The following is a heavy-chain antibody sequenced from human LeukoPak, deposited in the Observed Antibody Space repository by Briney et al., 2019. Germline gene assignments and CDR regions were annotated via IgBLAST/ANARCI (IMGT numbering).Heavy chain of an antibody. Sequence: ASVKVSCTASGYTFTSYAMHWVRQAPGQGLEWMGWINTYTGNPTYAQGFTGRFVFSLDTSVSTAYLQISSLKAEDTAVYYCARWDYDSSGYALYYFDYWGQGTLVTVSS. J-gene: IGHJ4*02. D-gene: IGHD3-22*01. CDR3: ARWDYDSSGYALYYFDY. V-gene: IGHV7-4-1*02. CDR1: GYTFTSYA. CDR2: INTYTGNP.